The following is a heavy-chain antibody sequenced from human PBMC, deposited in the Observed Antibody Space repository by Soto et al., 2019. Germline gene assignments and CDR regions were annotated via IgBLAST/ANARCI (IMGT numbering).Heavy chain of an antibody. CDR2: IYPGDSDT. D-gene: IGHD5-18*01. J-gene: IGHJ4*02. Sequence: GESLKISCKGSGYSFASYWIGRVRQMPGKGLEWMGIIYPGDSDTRYSPSFQGQVTISADKSISTAYLQWSSLKASDTAMYYCARVYEDTAMVFYFDYWGQGTLVTVSS. V-gene: IGHV5-51*01. CDR1: GYSFASYW. CDR3: ARVYEDTAMVFYFDY.